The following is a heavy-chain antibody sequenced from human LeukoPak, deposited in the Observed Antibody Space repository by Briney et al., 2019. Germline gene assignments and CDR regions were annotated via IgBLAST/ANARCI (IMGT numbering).Heavy chain of an antibody. CDR2: FDPEDGET. Sequence: ASVKVSCKVSGYTLTELSMHWVRQAPGKGLEGMGGFDPEDGETIYAQKFQGRVTLTEDTSKDTAYMELSSLRSEDTAVYYCATEGRHCTNGVCYTNYFDYWGQGPLVTVSS. V-gene: IGHV1-24*01. J-gene: IGHJ4*02. CDR3: ATEGRHCTNGVCYTNYFDY. D-gene: IGHD2-8*01. CDR1: GYTLTELS.